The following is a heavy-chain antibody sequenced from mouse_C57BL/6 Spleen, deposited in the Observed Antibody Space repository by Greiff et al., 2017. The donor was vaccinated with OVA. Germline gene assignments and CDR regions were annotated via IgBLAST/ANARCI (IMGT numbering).Heavy chain of an antibody. Sequence: QVQLKQSGAELARPGASVKLSCKASGYTFTSYGISWVKQRTGQGLEWIGEIYPRSGNTNYNEKFKGKATLTVDKSSSTAYMELRSLASEDSAVYFCARSGGGCFTYWDFDGWGTGTTVTVSS. J-gene: IGHJ1*03. CDR2: IYPRSGNT. V-gene: IGHV1-81*01. CDR3: ARSGGGCFTYWDFDG. CDR1: GYTFTSYG. D-gene: IGHD3-1*01.